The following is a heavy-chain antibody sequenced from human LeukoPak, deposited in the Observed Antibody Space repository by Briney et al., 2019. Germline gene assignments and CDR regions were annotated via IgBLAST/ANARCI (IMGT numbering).Heavy chain of an antibody. J-gene: IGHJ3*02. CDR2: IYPGDSDT. D-gene: IGHD1-26*01. CDR1: GYSFTSYW. Sequence: GEFLKISCKGSGYSFTSYWIGWVRQMPGKGPEWMGIIYPGDSDTRYSPSFQGQVTISADKSISTAYLQWSSLKASDTAMYYCARLIGEHGIEEGIGAFDIWGQGTMVTVSS. V-gene: IGHV5-51*01. CDR3: ARLIGEHGIEEGIGAFDI.